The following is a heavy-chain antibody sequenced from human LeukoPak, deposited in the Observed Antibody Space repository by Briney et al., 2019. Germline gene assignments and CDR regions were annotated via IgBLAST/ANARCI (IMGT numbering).Heavy chain of an antibody. CDR1: GGSISSYY. V-gene: IGHV4-4*07. J-gene: IGHJ6*02. CDR3: ARAVLLQAGGVYYYYGMDV. D-gene: IGHD4-11*01. Sequence: SETLSLTCTVSGGSISSYYWSWIRQPAGKGLEWIGRIYTSGSTNYNPSLKSRVTMSVDTSKNQFSLKLSSVTAADTAVYYCARAVLLQAGGVYYYYGMDVWGQGTTVTVSS. CDR2: IYTSGST.